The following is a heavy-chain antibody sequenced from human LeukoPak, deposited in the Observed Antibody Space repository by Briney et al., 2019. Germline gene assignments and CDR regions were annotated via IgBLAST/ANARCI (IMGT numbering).Heavy chain of an antibody. V-gene: IGHV1-69*04. Sequence: SVNVSCKASGGTFSSYAISWVRQAPGQGLEWMGRIIPILGIANHAQKFQGRVTITADKSTSTAYMELSSLRSEDTAVYYCARGVSQQLDLPTNYWGQGTLVTVSS. CDR2: IIPILGIA. CDR3: ARGVSQQLDLPTNY. CDR1: GGTFSSYA. J-gene: IGHJ4*02. D-gene: IGHD6-13*01.